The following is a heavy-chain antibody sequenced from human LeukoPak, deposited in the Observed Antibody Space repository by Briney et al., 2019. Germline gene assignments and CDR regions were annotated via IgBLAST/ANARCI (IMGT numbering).Heavy chain of an antibody. V-gene: IGHV3-23*01. D-gene: IGHD4-23*01. CDR1: GFTFHNYA. J-gene: IGHJ4*02. CDR3: AKHPGPYGANPFNS. CDR2: IIGSATSR. Sequence: GGSLRLSCAASGFTFHNYALTWVRQPPGKGLEWVSSIIGSATSRFYAASVEGRFTISRDNSNNTQYLHLSGLRVEDTAVYYCAKHPGPYGANPFNSWGLGVLVTVSS.